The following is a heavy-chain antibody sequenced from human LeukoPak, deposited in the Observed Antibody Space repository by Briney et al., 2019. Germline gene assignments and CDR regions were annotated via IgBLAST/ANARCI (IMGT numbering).Heavy chain of an antibody. CDR3: VILRGYFDFSGTDY. J-gene: IGHJ4*02. D-gene: IGHD3-9*01. V-gene: IGHV3-64D*06. CDR2: IITDGDRT. Sequence: PGGALRLFCSASGLSFSRYTNPWVRQAPGKGLEFVSAIITDGDRTYYADSVKGKSTIARDNSKSTVYLQMSSLIAADTAIYYCVILRGYFDFSGTDYWGQGILVTVSS. CDR1: GLSFSRYT.